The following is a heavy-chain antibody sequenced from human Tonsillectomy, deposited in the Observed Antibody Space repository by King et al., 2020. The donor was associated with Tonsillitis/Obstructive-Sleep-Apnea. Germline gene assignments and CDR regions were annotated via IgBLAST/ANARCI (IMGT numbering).Heavy chain of an antibody. CDR3: ARDDRVIVATTIHYYYYCGMDV. CDR1: GYTFTSYG. CDR2: ISAYNGNT. Sequence: QLVQSGAEVKKPGASVKVSCKASGYTFTSYGISWVRQAPGQGLEWMGWISAYNGNTNYAQKLQGRVTMTTDTSTSTAYMELRSLRSDDTAVYYCARDDRVIVATTIHYYYYCGMDVWGQGTTVTVSS. D-gene: IGHD5-12*01. V-gene: IGHV1-18*01. J-gene: IGHJ6*02.